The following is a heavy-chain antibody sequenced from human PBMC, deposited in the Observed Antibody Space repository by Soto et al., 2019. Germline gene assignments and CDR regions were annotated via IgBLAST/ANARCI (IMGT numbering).Heavy chain of an antibody. D-gene: IGHD3-10*01. CDR3: ARDYGPRRFPYFDY. J-gene: IGHJ4*02. V-gene: IGHV4-34*01. CDR2: INHSGST. CDR1: GGSFSGYY. Sequence: SETLSLTCAVYGGSFSGYYWSWIRQPPGKGLEWIGEINHSGSTNYNPSLKSRVTISVDTSKNQFSLKLSSVTAADTAVYYCARDYGPRRFPYFDYWGQGTLVTVSS.